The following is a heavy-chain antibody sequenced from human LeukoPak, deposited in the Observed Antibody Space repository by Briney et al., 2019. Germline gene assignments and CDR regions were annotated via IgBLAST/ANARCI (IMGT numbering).Heavy chain of an antibody. V-gene: IGHV1-18*01. D-gene: IGHD3-22*01. CDR3: ARASASPTNSNSYYFETTKKNAFDF. CDR1: GYTFTSYG. J-gene: IGHJ3*01. Sequence: ASVKVSCKASGYTFTSYGISWARQAPGQGLEWMGRISAYNGDKNYAQKLQGRVTMTTDTSTSTAYMELRSLSSDDTAVYYCARASASPTNSNSYYFETTKKNAFDFWGQGTMVTVSS. CDR2: ISAYNGDK.